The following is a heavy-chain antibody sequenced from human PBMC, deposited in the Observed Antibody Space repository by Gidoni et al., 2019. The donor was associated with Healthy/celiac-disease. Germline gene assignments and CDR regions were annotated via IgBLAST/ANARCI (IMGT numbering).Heavy chain of an antibody. CDR3: ARDGYSSGPTNYYYYGMDV. CDR1: GFTFSSYS. CDR2: ISSSSSYI. D-gene: IGHD6-19*01. V-gene: IGHV3-21*01. J-gene: IGHJ6*02. Sequence: EVQLVESGGGLVKPGGSLRLSCAASGFTFSSYSMNWVRQAPGKGLEWVSSISSSSSYIYYADSVKGRFTISRDNAKNSLYLQMNSLRAEDTAVYYCARDGYSSGPTNYYYYGMDVWGQGTTVTVSS.